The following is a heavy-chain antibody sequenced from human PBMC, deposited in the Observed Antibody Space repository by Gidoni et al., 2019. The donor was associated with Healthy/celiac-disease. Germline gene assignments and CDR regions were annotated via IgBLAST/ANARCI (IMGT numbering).Heavy chain of an antibody. J-gene: IGHJ5*02. CDR2: IWYDGTNK. CDR1: GCTFSSYG. D-gene: IGHD3-22*01. CDR3: ARDLYYDSSAYSS. Sequence: QVQLVESGGGVVQPGRSLRLSCAASGCTFSSYGMHWVRQAPGKGLEWVAVIWYDGTNKYYADSVKGRFTISRDNSKNTLYLQMTSLRAEDTAVYYCARDLYYDSSAYSSWGQGTLVTVSS. V-gene: IGHV3-33*01.